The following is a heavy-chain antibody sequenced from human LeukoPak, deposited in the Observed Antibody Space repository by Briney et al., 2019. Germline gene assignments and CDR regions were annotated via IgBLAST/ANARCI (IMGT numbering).Heavy chain of an antibody. Sequence: PGRSLRLSCVGSGFVFDDYAMHWVRQAPGKGLEWVSGINWNSGNIGYGDPVKGRFTVSRDNAKKSLYLQMNKLRPEDTAVYYCANSMTLLFQLENWGQGTLVTVSS. CDR1: GFVFDDYA. CDR2: INWNSGNI. CDR3: ANSMTLLFQLEN. V-gene: IGHV3-9*01. J-gene: IGHJ4*02. D-gene: IGHD2-2*01.